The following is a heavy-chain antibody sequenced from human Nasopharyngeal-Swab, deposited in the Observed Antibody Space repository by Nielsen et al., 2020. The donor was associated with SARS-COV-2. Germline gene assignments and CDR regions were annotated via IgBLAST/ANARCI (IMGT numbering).Heavy chain of an antibody. D-gene: IGHD3-3*01. Sequence: GGSLRLSCAASGFTFSSYSMNWVRQAPGKGLEWVSYISSSSSTIYYADSVKGRFTISRDNAKNSLYLQMNSLRAEDTAVYYCARDPDYDFWSGYSKSSDYWGQGTLVTVSS. J-gene: IGHJ4*02. CDR1: GFTFSSYS. CDR2: ISSSSSTI. V-gene: IGHV3-48*04. CDR3: ARDPDYDFWSGYSKSSDY.